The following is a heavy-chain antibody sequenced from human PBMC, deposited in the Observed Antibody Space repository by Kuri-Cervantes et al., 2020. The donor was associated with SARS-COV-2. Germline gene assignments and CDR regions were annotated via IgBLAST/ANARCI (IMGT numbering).Heavy chain of an antibody. CDR2: ISPYNHNT. D-gene: IGHD2-15*01. Sequence: ASVKVSCKPADDTFSSYGFSWARQAPGQGLEWMGWISPYNHNTNYAQKFQGRVTMTRDTSISTAYMELSRLRSDDTAVYYCARDVCSGGSCYHYYMDVWGKGTTVTVSS. CDR1: DDTFSSYG. V-gene: IGHV1-18*01. J-gene: IGHJ6*03. CDR3: ARDVCSGGSCYHYYMDV.